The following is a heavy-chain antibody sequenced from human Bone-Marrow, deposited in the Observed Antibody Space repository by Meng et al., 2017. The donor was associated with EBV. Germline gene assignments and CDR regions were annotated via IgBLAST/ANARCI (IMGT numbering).Heavy chain of an antibody. J-gene: IGHJ4*02. V-gene: IGHV4-34*02. CDR3: AFQWGLRVRIY. D-gene: IGHD1-26*01. Sequence: QWRGGLLKVSGSLSLDCSVDGGSYGGHHWTWIRQTPGKGLEWIGGINHSGATNYDRSLKSRVTILLNTYKKQFSLKLSSVTAADTAVYYGAFQWGLRVRIYWGQGTLVTVSS. CDR2: INHSGAT. CDR1: GGSYGGHH.